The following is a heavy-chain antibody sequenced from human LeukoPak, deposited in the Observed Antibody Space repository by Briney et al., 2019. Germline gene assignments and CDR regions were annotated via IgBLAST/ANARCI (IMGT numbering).Heavy chain of an antibody. Sequence: GGSLRLSCAASGFTFSNAWMSWVRQAPGKXXXXXXXXXXQTDGGTPDYAAPVKGRFPISRDDSKNTLYLQMNSLKTEDTAVYYCTTVTVTIDSEYFQHWGQGTLVTVSS. D-gene: IGHD4-17*01. CDR1: GFTFSNAW. CDR3: TTVTVTIDSEYFQH. CDR2: XXXQTDGGTP. J-gene: IGHJ1*01. V-gene: IGHV3-15*01.